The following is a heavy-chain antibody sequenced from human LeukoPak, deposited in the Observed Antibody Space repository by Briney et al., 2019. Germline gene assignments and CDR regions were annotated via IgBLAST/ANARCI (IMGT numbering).Heavy chain of an antibody. CDR3: AREPISGYLDY. V-gene: IGHV4-61*02. CDR1: GGSISSGSYY. J-gene: IGHJ4*02. D-gene: IGHD3-22*01. Sequence: PSETLSLTCTVSGGSISSGSYYWSWIRQPAGKGLEWIGRIYTSGSTNYNPSLKSRVTISVDTSKNQFSLKLSSVTAADTAVYYCAREPISGYLDYWGQGTLVTVSS. CDR2: IYTSGST.